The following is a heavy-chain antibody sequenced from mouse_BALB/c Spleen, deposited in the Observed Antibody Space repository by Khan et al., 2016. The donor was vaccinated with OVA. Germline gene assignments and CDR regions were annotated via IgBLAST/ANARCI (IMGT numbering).Heavy chain of an antibody. CDR3: ARVGLYGIFPY. CDR2: INPSTGYT. CDR1: GYTFTSYW. V-gene: IGHV1-7*01. J-gene: IGHJ3*01. Sequence: VQLQESGAELAKPGASVKMSCKASGYTFTSYWMHWIKQRPGQGLEWIGYINPSTGYTEYNQKFKDQATLTTDTSSSTAYMQLSSLTSEDSAVYYCARVGLYGIFPYWGQGTLVTVSA. D-gene: IGHD2-1*01.